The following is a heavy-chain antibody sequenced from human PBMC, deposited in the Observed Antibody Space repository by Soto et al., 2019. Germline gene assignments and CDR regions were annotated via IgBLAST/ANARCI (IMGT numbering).Heavy chain of an antibody. CDR3: AKGRAITVYGVDILFDY. J-gene: IGHJ4*01. CDR2: ISGSGDNT. D-gene: IGHD3-3*01. Sequence: GGSLRLSCKASGFSFSYYAMTWVRQSPGKGLEWVLVISGSGDNTFYAASVKGRFAISRDNSKNVLYLQMNSLSADDAAVYFCAKGRAITVYGVDILFDYWGLGTLVTVSS. V-gene: IGHV3-23*01. CDR1: GFSFSYYA.